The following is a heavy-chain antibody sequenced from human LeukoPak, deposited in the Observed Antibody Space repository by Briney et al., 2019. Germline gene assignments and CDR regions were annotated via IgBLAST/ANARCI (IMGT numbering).Heavy chain of an antibody. Sequence: SGPTLVNPTQTLTLTCTFSGFSLSTRGVGVGWIRQPPGKALEWLALVYWDDGKRYSPSLKSRLTITKDTSKNQVVLTMTNMDPVDTATYYCTHLIAVAGNFDYWGQGTLVTVSS. CDR3: THLIAVAGNFDY. CDR1: GFSLSTRGVG. D-gene: IGHD6-19*01. CDR2: VYWDDGK. J-gene: IGHJ4*02. V-gene: IGHV2-5*02.